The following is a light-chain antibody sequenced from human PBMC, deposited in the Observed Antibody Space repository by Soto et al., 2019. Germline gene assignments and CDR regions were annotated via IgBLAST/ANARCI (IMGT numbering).Light chain of an antibody. V-gene: IGKV3-15*01. J-gene: IGKJ1*01. CDR3: QHYNNRHPEWT. Sequence: EIVMTQSPATLSVSPGERATLSCRASQSVATNLAWYQQKPGQAPRLLIYGASTRATGVPARFSGSVSGTEFTLTISSLQSEDSAAYYCQHYNNRHPEWTLGQGTKVDIK. CDR1: QSVATN. CDR2: GAS.